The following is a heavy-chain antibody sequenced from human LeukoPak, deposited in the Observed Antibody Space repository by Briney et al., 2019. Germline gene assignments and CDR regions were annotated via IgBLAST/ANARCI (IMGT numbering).Heavy chain of an antibody. CDR3: ARDISDGDGGSRFDY. D-gene: IGHD4-17*01. Sequence: SETLSLTCTVSGYSISSGYYWGWIRQPPGKGLEWIGSIYHSGSTYYNPSLKSRVTISVDTSKNQFSLKLSSVTAADTAVYYCARDISDGDGGSRFDYWGQGTLVTVSS. J-gene: IGHJ4*02. V-gene: IGHV4-38-2*02. CDR2: IYHSGST. CDR1: GYSISSGYY.